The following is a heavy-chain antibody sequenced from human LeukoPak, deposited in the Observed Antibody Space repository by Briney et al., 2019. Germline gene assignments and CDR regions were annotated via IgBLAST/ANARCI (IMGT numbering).Heavy chain of an antibody. J-gene: IGHJ4*02. CDR3: ANESPFLDY. V-gene: IGHV3-23*01. CDR2: ISGSGGST. Sequence: GGSLRLSCAASGFTFNSFAMSWVRQAPGKGPEWVSVISGSGGSTYYADSVKGRFTISRDNSKNTLYLQMNSLRAEDTAVYYCANESPFLDYWGQGTLVTVSS. CDR1: GFTFNSFA.